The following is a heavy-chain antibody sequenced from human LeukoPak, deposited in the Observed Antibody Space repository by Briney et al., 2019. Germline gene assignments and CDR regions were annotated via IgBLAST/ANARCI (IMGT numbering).Heavy chain of an antibody. Sequence: ASVKVSCKASGGTFSSYAISWVRRAPGQGLEWMGGIIPIFGTANYAQKFQGRVTITADGSTSTAYMELSSLRSEDTAVYYCARGPIVGLMVYAYFDYWGQGTLVTVSS. CDR2: IIPIFGTA. D-gene: IGHD2-8*01. J-gene: IGHJ4*02. CDR1: GGTFSSYA. CDR3: ARGPIVGLMVYAYFDY. V-gene: IGHV1-69*01.